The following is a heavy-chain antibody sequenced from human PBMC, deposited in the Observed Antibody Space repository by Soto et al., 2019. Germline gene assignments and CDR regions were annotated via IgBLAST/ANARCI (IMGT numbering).Heavy chain of an antibody. J-gene: IGHJ4*02. D-gene: IGHD1-26*01. CDR3: ARDRGSGSYRPYYFDY. Sequence: EASVKVSCKASGYTFTSYYMHWVRQAPGQGLEWMGIINPSGGSTSYAQKFQGRVTMTRDTSTSTVYMELSSLRSEDTAVYYCARDRGSGSYRPYYFDYWGQGTLVTVSS. CDR1: GYTFTSYY. CDR2: INPSGGST. V-gene: IGHV1-46*01.